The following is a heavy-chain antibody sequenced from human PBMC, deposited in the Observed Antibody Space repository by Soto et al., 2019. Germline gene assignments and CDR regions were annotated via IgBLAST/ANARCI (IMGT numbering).Heavy chain of an antibody. D-gene: IGHD6-25*01. J-gene: IGHJ5*02. V-gene: IGHV4-39*01. Sequence: SETLSLTCSASGGSITSSSHFWGWVRQPPGKGLEWIGTIYFTGNTYYTPSLKSRLTMSIDTSKDEFSLRLNSVTAADTAVYYCAGQTFTIAAASYGRSNWFDPWGPGTLVTVSS. CDR3: AGQTFTIAAASYGRSNWFDP. CDR2: IYFTGNT. CDR1: GGSITSSSHF.